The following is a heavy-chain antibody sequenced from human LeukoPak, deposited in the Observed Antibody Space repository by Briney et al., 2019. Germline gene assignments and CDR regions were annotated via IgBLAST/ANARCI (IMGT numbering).Heavy chain of an antibody. CDR1: GGSISSGGYY. Sequence: SETLSLTCTVSGGSISSGGYYWSWIRQHPRKGLEWIGYIYYSGSTYYNPSLKSRVTISVDTSKNQFSLKLSSVTAADTAVYYCARGSSSWYYYYGMDVRGQGTTVTVSS. CDR2: IYYSGST. CDR3: ARGSSSWYYYYGMDV. J-gene: IGHJ6*02. V-gene: IGHV4-31*03. D-gene: IGHD6-13*01.